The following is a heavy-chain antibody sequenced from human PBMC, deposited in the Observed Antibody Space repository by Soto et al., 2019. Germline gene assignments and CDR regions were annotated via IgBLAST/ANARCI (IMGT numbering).Heavy chain of an antibody. D-gene: IGHD3-10*01. CDR1: GYTFSKYW. CDR2: IYPGDSDA. V-gene: IGHV5-51*01. Sequence: GESLKISCKGSGYTFSKYWIGWVRQTPGKGLEWMGMIYPGDSDARYSPSFEGQVTFSVDKSTNTAYLQWNSLKASDTAMYYCARQGGEYNTMSDYWGQGTLVTVSS. J-gene: IGHJ4*02. CDR3: ARQGGEYNTMSDY.